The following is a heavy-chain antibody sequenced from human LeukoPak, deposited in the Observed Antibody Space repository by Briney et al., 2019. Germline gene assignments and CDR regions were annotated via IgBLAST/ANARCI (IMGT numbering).Heavy chain of an antibody. CDR2: MYYSGST. CDR3: ARQIAWGVGRFDY. D-gene: IGHD1-26*01. Sequence: SGTLSLTCAVSGGSINTYFWSWIRQPPGKGLEWIGYMYYSGSTNYNPSLKSRATISMDTSKNQVSLKLNSVTAADTAVYYCARQIAWGVGRFDYWGQGTLATVPA. J-gene: IGHJ4*02. V-gene: IGHV4-59*08. CDR1: GGSINTYF.